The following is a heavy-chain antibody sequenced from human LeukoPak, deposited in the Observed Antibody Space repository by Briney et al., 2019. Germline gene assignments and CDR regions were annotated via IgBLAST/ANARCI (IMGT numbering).Heavy chain of an antibody. Sequence: ASVKVSCKASGYTFTGYYMHWVRQAPGQGLEWMGWINPNSGGTNYAQKFQGRVTMTRDTSTSTAYMELRSLRSDDTAVYYCARDYGDYSGWFDPWGQGTLVTVSS. D-gene: IGHD4-17*01. CDR3: ARDYGDYSGWFDP. V-gene: IGHV1-2*02. CDR2: INPNSGGT. CDR1: GYTFTGYY. J-gene: IGHJ5*02.